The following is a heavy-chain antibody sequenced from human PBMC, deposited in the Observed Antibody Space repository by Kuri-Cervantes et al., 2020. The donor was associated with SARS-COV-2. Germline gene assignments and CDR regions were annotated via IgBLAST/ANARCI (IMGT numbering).Heavy chain of an antibody. J-gene: IGHJ4*02. D-gene: IGHD5-24*01. Sequence: GESLKISCAASGFTFSGHWIHWVRQAPGKGLVWDSRINPDGSYTNNADSVKGRFTLSRDNAKNMLFLQMNSLRAEDTAVYHCARVDGYKYSPYYFDYWGQGILVTVSS. CDR1: GFTFSGHW. CDR2: INPDGSYT. V-gene: IGHV3-74*01. CDR3: ARVDGYKYSPYYFDY.